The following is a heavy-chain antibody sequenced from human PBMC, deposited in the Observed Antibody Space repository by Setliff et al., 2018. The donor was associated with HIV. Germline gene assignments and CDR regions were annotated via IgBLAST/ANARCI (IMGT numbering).Heavy chain of an antibody. V-gene: IGHV4-39*07. Sequence: SETLSLTCNVSGGSFIGSSFQSTWIRQAPGKGLEWIGDIAYSGTTMYFNYNPSLESRLSLAEDTSRHQFSLKLTSVTADDTGIYYCARGPPFAYWGQGLLVTVSS. J-gene: IGHJ4*02. CDR3: ARGPPFAY. CDR1: GGSFIGSSFQ. CDR2: IAYSGTTMYF.